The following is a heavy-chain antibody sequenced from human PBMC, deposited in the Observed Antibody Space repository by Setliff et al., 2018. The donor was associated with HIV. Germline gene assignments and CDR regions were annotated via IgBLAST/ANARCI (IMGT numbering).Heavy chain of an antibody. CDR2: IKQDGSEK. D-gene: IGHD3-10*01. V-gene: IGHV3-7*01. CDR1: GFTFSRCW. J-gene: IGHJ3*02. CDR3: ACPKEGYSGSGGAFQI. Sequence: PGGSLRLSCVASGFTFSRCWMSWVRQAPGKGLEWVGNIKQDGSEKYYVDSVKGRFTISRDNAKNSLYLQMNSLRADDTATYYCACPKEGYSGSGGAFQIWGQGTMVTVSS.